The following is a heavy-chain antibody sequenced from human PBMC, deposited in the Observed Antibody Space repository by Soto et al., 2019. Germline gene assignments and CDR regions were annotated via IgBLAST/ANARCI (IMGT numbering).Heavy chain of an antibody. J-gene: IGHJ6*02. V-gene: IGHV1-58*01. Sequence: SVKVSCKASGFTFTSSAVQWVRQARGQRLEWIGWIVVGSGNTNYAQKFQERVTITRDMSTSTAYMELSSLRSEDTAVYYCAADPTIYSITIFGVAPGYYGMDVWGQGTKVTVSS. CDR3: AADPTIYSITIFGVAPGYYGMDV. CDR1: GFTFTSSA. CDR2: IVVGSGNT. D-gene: IGHD3-3*01.